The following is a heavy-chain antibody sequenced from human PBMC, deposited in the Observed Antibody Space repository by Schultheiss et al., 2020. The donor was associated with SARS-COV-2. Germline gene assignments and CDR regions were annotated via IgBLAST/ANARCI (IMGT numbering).Heavy chain of an antibody. J-gene: IGHJ6*02. Sequence: SETLSLTCAVYGASFSSYYWSWIRQPPGKGLEWIGYIYYSGSTNYNPSLKSRVTISVDTSKNQFSLKLSSVTAADTAVYYCAREVYQPGGAWYYYYGMDVWGQGTTVTVSS. CDR3: AREVYQPGGAWYYYYGMDV. D-gene: IGHD2-2*01. V-gene: IGHV4-59*01. CDR2: IYYSGST. CDR1: GASFSSYY.